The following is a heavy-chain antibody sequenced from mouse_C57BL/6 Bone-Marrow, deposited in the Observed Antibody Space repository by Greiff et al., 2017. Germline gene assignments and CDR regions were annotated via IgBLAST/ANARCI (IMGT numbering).Heavy chain of an antibody. CDR2: IHPNSGST. V-gene: IGHV1-64*01. J-gene: IGHJ2*01. CDR3: ARREPTVVRFDY. CDR1: GYTFTSYW. D-gene: IGHD1-1*01. Sequence: QVQLQQPGAELVKPGASVKLSCKASGYTFTSYWMHWVKQRPGQGLEWIGMIHPNSGSTNYNEKFKSKATLTVDKSSSTAYMQLSSLTSEDSAVYYGARREPTVVRFDYWGQGTTLTVSS.